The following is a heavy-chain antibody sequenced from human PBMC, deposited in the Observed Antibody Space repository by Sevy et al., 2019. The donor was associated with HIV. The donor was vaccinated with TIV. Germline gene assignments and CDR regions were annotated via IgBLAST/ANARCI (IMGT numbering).Heavy chain of an antibody. CDR2: ISSDGGST. CDR3: VKSLPTVTRFDY. CDR1: GFTLSSYG. D-gene: IGHD4-17*01. V-gene: IGHV3-64D*06. Sequence: GGSLRLSYSASGFTLSSYGMHWVRQAPGKGLEYVSAISSDGGSTYYAVSVKGRFTISRDNSKNTLYLQMSSLRAEDTAVYYCVKSLPTVTRFDYWGQGTLVTVSS. J-gene: IGHJ4*02.